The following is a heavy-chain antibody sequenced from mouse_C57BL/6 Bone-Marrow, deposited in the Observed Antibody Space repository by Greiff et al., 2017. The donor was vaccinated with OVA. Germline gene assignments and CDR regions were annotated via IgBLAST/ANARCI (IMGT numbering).Heavy chain of an antibody. CDR3: ARPPPFITTVVAPLYFDY. V-gene: IGHV14-2*01. Sequence: EVQLQQSGAELVKPGASVKLSCTASGFNIKDYYMHWVKQRTEQGLEWIGRIDPEDGETKYAPKFQGKATITADTSSNTAYLQLSSLTSEDTAVYYCARPPPFITTVVAPLYFDYWGQGTTLTVSS. CDR2: IDPEDGET. CDR1: GFNIKDYY. J-gene: IGHJ2*01. D-gene: IGHD1-1*01.